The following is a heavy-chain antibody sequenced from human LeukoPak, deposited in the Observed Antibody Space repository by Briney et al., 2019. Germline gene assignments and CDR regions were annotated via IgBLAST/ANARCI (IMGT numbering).Heavy chain of an antibody. CDR2: INPKSGDP. Sequence: ASVKVSCKTSGYRFTGYYMHWVRQAAGQGLEWMGWINPKSGDPIYVQKFQGRVTLTRDTSIDTVYLELSSLKSDDTAVYYCARDPGHDTSNYGGLDFWGQGTLVTVSS. V-gene: IGHV1-2*02. CDR3: ARDPGHDTSNYGGLDF. CDR1: GYRFTGYY. J-gene: IGHJ4*02. D-gene: IGHD4-11*01.